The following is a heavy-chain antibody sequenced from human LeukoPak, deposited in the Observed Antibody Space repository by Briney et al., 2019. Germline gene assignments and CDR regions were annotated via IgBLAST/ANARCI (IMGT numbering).Heavy chain of an antibody. J-gene: IGHJ4*02. D-gene: IGHD4-17*01. Sequence: GGSLRLSCAASGFTFSSYSMNWVRQAPGKGLEWVSSISSSSSYIYYADSVKGRFTISRDNAKNTLYLQMNSLRAEDTAVYYCASEGNYGDYDQQSDYWGQGTLVTVSS. CDR1: GFTFSSYS. CDR3: ASEGNYGDYDQQSDY. V-gene: IGHV3-21*01. CDR2: ISSSSSYI.